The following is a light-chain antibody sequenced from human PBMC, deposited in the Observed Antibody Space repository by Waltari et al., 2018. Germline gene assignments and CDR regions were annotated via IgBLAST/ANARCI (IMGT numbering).Light chain of an antibody. Sequence: DIVMTQSPDSLSLSLGERATFNCRSSHNVLYSSSNKNYLALYQQKPGQPPKLLIYWASTRESGVPDRFSGSGSGTDFTLTISSLQAEDVAVYYCQQYYFSPPTFGPGTKVDIK. J-gene: IGKJ3*01. V-gene: IGKV4-1*01. CDR3: QQYYFSPPT. CDR2: WAS. CDR1: HNVLYSSSNKNY.